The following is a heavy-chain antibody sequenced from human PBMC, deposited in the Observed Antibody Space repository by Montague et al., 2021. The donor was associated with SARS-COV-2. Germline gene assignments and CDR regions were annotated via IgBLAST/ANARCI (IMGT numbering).Heavy chain of an antibody. CDR2: IYYSGST. J-gene: IGHJ5*02. CDR3: ARKEMKYSSIWSTGGSWFDP. Sequence: SETLSLTCTVSGGSISSSSYYWGWIRQPPGKGLEWIGSIYYSGSTYYNPSLKSRVTISVDTSKNQFSLKLSSVTAADTAVYYCARKEMKYSSIWSTGGSWFDPWGRGTLVTVSS. CDR1: GGSISSSSYY. D-gene: IGHD6-13*01. V-gene: IGHV4-39*01.